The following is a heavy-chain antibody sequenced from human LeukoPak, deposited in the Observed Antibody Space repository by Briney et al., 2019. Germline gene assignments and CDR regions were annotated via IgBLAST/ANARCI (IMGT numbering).Heavy chain of an antibody. CDR1: GFNLSSCG. D-gene: IGHD3-10*01. CDR3: VKEQSSGNYRTADF. J-gene: IGHJ4*02. Sequence: PGGALRLSFATSGFNLSSCGLHWVRQAPGKGLEWVAVITYDGITTYFDDSVKGRFTISRDTSKSMLYLQMNSLRPEDTAVYYCVKEQSSGNYRTADFWGQGTLVTVSS. V-gene: IGHV3-30*18. CDR2: ITYDGITT.